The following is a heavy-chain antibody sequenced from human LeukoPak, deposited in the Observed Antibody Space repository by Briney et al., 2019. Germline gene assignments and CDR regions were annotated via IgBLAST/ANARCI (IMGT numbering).Heavy chain of an antibody. CDR2: IYYSGST. V-gene: IGHV4-59*08. CDR3: ARRDSSGPYYFDY. Sequence: TSETLSLTCTVFGGSISSYYWSWIRQPPGKGLEWIGYIYYSGSTNYNPSLKSRVTISVDTSKNQFSLKLSSVTAADTAVYYCARRDSSGPYYFDYWGQGTLVTVSS. D-gene: IGHD6-19*01. J-gene: IGHJ4*02. CDR1: GGSISSYY.